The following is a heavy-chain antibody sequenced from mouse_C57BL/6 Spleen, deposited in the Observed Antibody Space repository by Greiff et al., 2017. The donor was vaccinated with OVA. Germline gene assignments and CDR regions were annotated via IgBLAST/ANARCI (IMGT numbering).Heavy chain of an antibody. CDR2: IWGVGST. V-gene: IGHV2-6*01. D-gene: IGHD1-1*01. CDR3: ARSYYGSSYNAMDY. J-gene: IGHJ4*01. CDR1: GFSLTSYG. Sequence: VQLVESGPGLVAPSQSLSITCTVSGFSLTSYGVDWVRQSPGKGLEWLGVIWGVGSTNYNSALKSRLSISKDNSKSQVFLKMNSLQTDDTAMYYCARSYYGSSYNAMDYWGQGTSVTVSS.